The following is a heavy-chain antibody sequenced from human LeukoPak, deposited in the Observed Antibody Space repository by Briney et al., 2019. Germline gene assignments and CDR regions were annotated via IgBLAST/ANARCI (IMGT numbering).Heavy chain of an antibody. CDR1: GGSISGYY. D-gene: IGHD1-26*01. CDR3: ARRRAQSSGPSFYYFYMDV. Sequence: PSETLSLTCSVSGGSISGYYWSWIRQLPGERLEWIGYIYHNGRTTYNPSLESRVTISLDTSKNQLSLNLRFVTAADTALYSCARRRAQSSGPSFYYFYMDVWSKGTTVTVSS. J-gene: IGHJ6*03. CDR2: IYHNGRT. V-gene: IGHV4-59*01.